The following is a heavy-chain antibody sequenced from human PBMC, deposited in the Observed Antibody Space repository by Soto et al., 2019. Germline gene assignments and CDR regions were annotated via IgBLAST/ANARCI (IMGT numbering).Heavy chain of an antibody. J-gene: IGHJ6*02. CDR2: ISGSGGST. V-gene: IGHV3-23*01. D-gene: IGHD6-19*01. Sequence: GGSLRLSCAASGFTFSSYAMSWVRQAPGKGLEWVSAISGSGGSTYYADSVKGRFTISRDNSKNTLYLQMNSLRAEDTAVYYCAKDKQWRALYYYGMDVWGQGTTVTVSS. CDR1: GFTFSSYA. CDR3: AKDKQWRALYYYGMDV.